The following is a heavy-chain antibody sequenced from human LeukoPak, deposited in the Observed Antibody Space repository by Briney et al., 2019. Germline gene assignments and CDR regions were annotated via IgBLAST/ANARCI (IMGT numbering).Heavy chain of an antibody. CDR2: MWYDGSNK. J-gene: IGHJ4*02. Sequence: GGSLRLSCAASGFTFSSYGMHWVRQAPGRGLEWVAIMWYDGSNKYYTDSVKGRFTISRDNSKNTLYLQMNSLRVEDTAVYYCAREDTALVIAYWGQGTLVTVSS. V-gene: IGHV3-33*01. CDR3: AREDTALVIAY. D-gene: IGHD5-18*01. CDR1: GFTFSSYG.